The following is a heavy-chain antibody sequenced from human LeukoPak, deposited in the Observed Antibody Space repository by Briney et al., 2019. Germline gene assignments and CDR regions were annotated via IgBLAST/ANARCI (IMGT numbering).Heavy chain of an antibody. CDR3: ARGPRGDFWSGSSYYYYYMDV. CDR2: IYYSGST. V-gene: IGHV4-59*12. CDR1: GGSISSYY. Sequence: SETLSLTCTVSGGSISSYYWSWIRQPPGKGLEWIGYIYYSGSTDYNPSLKSRVTISVDTSKNQFSLKLSSVTAADTAVYYCARGPRGDFWSGSSYYYYYMDVWGKGTTVTVSS. D-gene: IGHD3-3*01. J-gene: IGHJ6*03.